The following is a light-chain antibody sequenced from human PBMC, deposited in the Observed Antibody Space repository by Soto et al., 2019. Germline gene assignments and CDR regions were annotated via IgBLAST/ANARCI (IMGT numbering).Light chain of an antibody. J-gene: IGLJ1*01. V-gene: IGLV2-23*01. CDR1: SSDIGSYDL. Sequence: QSVPTQPAPVSGPLGQSIVIPCSGRSSDIGSYDLVSWYQQYPGKAPKVVIFEGTKRPSGVSNRFSGSKSGNTASLTISGLQTEDEADYYCCSYAGSRTYVFGAGTKVTVL. CDR3: CSYAGSRTYV. CDR2: EGT.